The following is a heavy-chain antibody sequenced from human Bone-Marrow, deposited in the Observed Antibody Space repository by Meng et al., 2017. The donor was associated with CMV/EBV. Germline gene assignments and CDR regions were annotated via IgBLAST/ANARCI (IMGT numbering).Heavy chain of an antibody. Sequence: GSLKISCAASGFTFSSYWMTWVRRAPGKGLEWVANIKQDGSEKYYVDSVKGRFTISRDNAKNSLFLQMNSLRAEDTAVYYCARAFVAAAGTRLADYWGQGTLVTVSS. CDR3: ARAFVAAAGTRLADY. CDR1: GFTFSSYW. J-gene: IGHJ4*02. D-gene: IGHD6-13*01. V-gene: IGHV3-7*01. CDR2: IKQDGSEK.